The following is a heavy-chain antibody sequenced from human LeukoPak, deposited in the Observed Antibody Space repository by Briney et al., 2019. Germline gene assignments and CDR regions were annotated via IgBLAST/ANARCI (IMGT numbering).Heavy chain of an antibody. V-gene: IGHV4-59*01. J-gene: IGHJ2*01. CDR1: GGSISGYY. Sequence: SETLSLTCTVSGGSISGYYWNWIRQPPGKGLEWIGHIYYSGSTDYNPSLKSRVTISVDTSKNQFSLKLSSVTAADTAVYYCARDSPGDRGYFDLWGRGTLVTVSS. D-gene: IGHD2-21*01. CDR2: IYYSGST. CDR3: ARDSPGDRGYFDL.